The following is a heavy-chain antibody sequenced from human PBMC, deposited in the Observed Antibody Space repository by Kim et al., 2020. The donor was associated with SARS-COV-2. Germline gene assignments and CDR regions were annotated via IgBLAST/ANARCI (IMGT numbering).Heavy chain of an antibody. J-gene: IGHJ4*02. Sequence: GGSLRLSCAASGFTFSSYAMHWVRQAPGKGLEWVAVISYDGSNKYYADSVKGRFTISRDNSKNTLYLQMNSLRAEDTAVYYCARESIAARPVFDYWGQGTLVTVSS. CDR1: GFTFSSYA. V-gene: IGHV3-30*04. CDR2: ISYDGSNK. D-gene: IGHD6-6*01. CDR3: ARESIAARPVFDY.